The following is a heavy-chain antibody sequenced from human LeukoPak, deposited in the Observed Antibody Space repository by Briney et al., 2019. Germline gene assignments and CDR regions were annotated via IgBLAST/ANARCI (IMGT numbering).Heavy chain of an antibody. CDR1: GFTFSSYS. D-gene: IGHD3-3*01. V-gene: IGHV3-21*01. CDR2: ISSSSSYI. CDR3: ARDRATYYSYYDFWSGYYTLYYYGMDV. J-gene: IGHJ6*02. Sequence: GGSLRLSCAASGFTFSSYSMNWVRQAPGKGLEWVSSISSSSSYIYYADSVKGRFTISRDNAKNSLYLQMNSLRAEDTAVYYCARDRATYYSYYDFWSGYYTLYYYGMDVWGQGTTVTVSS.